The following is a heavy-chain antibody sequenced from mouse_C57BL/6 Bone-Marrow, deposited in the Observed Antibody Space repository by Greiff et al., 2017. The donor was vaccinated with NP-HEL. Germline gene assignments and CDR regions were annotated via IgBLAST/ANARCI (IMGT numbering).Heavy chain of an antibody. J-gene: IGHJ4*01. CDR1: GFTFSDYG. CDR2: ISSGSSTI. CDR3: ARRYRGLYYYAMDY. V-gene: IGHV5-17*01. Sequence: EVKLMESGGGLVKPGGSLKLSCAASGFTFSDYGMHWVRQAPEKGLEWVAYISSGSSTIYYADTVKGRFTISSDHAKNTLFLPMTSVRSEDTAMYYCARRYRGLYYYAMDYWGQGTSVTVSS. D-gene: IGHD1-3*01.